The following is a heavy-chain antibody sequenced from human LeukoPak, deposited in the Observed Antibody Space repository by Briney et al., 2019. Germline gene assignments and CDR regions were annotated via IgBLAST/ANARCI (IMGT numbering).Heavy chain of an antibody. Sequence: ASVKVSCKASGDSTSKFAVSWVRQAPGQGLQWMGGIIPIFGTADYAQKFQGRVTITADEATSTTYMELSSLKSEDTAIYYCTTRSCGAGACSSSFYYYYGLHFWGQGTTVSVSS. V-gene: IGHV1-69*13. CDR1: GDSTSKFA. CDR3: TTRSCGAGACSSSFYYYYGLHF. J-gene: IGHJ6*02. D-gene: IGHD3-16*01. CDR2: IIPIFGTA.